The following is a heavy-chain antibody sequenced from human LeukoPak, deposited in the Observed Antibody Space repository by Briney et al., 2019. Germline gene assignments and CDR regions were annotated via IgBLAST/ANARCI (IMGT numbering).Heavy chain of an antibody. Sequence: PSETLSLTCTVSGGSISSYYWSWIRQPPGKGLEWIGYIYYSGSTNYNPSLKSRVTISVDTSKNQFSLKLSSVTAADTAVYYCARGRLDSSSSFPFDYWGQGTLVTVSS. D-gene: IGHD6-6*01. CDR2: IYYSGST. V-gene: IGHV4-59*01. J-gene: IGHJ4*02. CDR3: ARGRLDSSSSFPFDY. CDR1: GGSISSYY.